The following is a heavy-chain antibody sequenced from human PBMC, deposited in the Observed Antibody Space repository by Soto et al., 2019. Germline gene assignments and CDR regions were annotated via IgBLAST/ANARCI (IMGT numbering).Heavy chain of an antibody. J-gene: IGHJ4*02. CDR1: GFTFSFYS. CDR3: ARDLNYDILTGPFDY. D-gene: IGHD3-9*01. V-gene: IGHV3-30-3*01. Sequence: PGGFLRLFCSASGFTFSFYSRHWVRPAPGKGLEWVAVISYDGSNKYYADSVKGRFTISRDNSKNTLYLQMNSLRAEDTAVYYCARDLNYDILTGPFDYWGQGTLVTVSS. CDR2: ISYDGSNK.